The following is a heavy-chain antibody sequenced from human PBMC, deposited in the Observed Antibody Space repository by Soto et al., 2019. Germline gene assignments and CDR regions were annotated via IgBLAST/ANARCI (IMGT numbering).Heavy chain of an antibody. CDR1: GGSISSYY. CDR3: ARESGYCTNGVCYHRFDP. V-gene: IGHV4-59*01. J-gene: IGHJ5*02. CDR2: IYYSGST. D-gene: IGHD2-8*01. Sequence: SETLSLTCTVSGGSISSYYWSWIRQPPWKGLEWIGYIYYSGSTNYNPSLKSRVTISVDTSKNQFSLKLSSVTAADTAVYYCARESGYCTNGVCYHRFDPWGQGTLVTVYS.